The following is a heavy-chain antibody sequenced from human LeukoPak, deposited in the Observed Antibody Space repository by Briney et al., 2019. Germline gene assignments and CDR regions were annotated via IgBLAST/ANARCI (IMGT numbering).Heavy chain of an antibody. CDR3: AKDFPDYGGNYSPNDAFDI. D-gene: IGHD4-23*01. CDR1: GFTFSSYA. Sequence: PGGSLRLSCAASGFTFSSYAMSWVRQAPGKGLEWVSAISGSGGSTYYADSVKGRFTISRDNSKNTLYLQMNSLRAEDTAVYYCAKDFPDYGGNYSPNDAFDIWGQGTMVTVSS. V-gene: IGHV3-23*01. CDR2: ISGSGGST. J-gene: IGHJ3*02.